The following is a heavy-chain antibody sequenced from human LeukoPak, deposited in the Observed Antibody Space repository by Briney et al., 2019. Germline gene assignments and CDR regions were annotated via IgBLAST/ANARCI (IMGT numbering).Heavy chain of an antibody. CDR1: GGSISSYY. J-gene: IGHJ3*02. CDR2: IYYSGST. Sequence: PSETLSLTCIVSGGSISSYYRSWIRQPPGKGLEWIGYIYYSGSTNYNPSLKSRVTISVDTSKNQFSLKLSSVTAADTAVYYCASVVPPEGHAFDIWGQGTMVTVSS. V-gene: IGHV4-59*01. CDR3: ASVVPPEGHAFDI. D-gene: IGHD1-14*01.